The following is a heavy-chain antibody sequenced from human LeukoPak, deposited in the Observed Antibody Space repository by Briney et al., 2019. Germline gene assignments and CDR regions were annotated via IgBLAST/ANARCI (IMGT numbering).Heavy chain of an antibody. CDR3: ARVFPNPHEAFDI. D-gene: IGHD1-14*01. J-gene: IGHJ3*02. V-gene: IGHV1-69*04. Sequence: GASVKVSCKASGGTFSSYAISWVRQAPGQGLEWMGRIIPILGIADYAQKFQGRVTITADKSTSTAYMELSSLRSEDTAVYYCARVFPNPHEAFDIWGQGTMVTVSS. CDR1: GGTFSSYA. CDR2: IIPILGIA.